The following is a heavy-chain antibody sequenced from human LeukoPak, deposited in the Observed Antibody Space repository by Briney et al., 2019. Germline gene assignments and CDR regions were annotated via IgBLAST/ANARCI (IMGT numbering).Heavy chain of an antibody. CDR2: IYHSGST. Sequence: SETLSLTCAVSGYSISSGYYWGWIRQPPGKGLEWIGRIYHSGSTYYNPSLKSRVPIPVDTPKNHVSLKLRPGTPAHRVVYYCAREFYDYVWGNYRSFAYWGQGPLATVSS. D-gene: IGHD3-16*02. CDR3: AREFYDYVWGNYRSFAY. V-gene: IGHV4-38-2*02. CDR1: GYSISSGYY. J-gene: IGHJ4*02.